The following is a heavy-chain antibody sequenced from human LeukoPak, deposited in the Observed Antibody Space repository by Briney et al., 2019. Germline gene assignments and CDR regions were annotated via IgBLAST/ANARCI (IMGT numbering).Heavy chain of an antibody. CDR3: ARDRAVAGTLDY. V-gene: IGHV1-46*01. CDR2: INPSGGST. Sequence: ASVKVSCKASGYPFSTHYMYWVRQAPGQGLEWMGIINPSGGSTSYAQKFQGRVTMTRDMSTSTVFMELRSLRSEDTAVYYCARDRAVAGTLDYWGQGTLVTVSS. D-gene: IGHD6-19*01. J-gene: IGHJ4*02. CDR1: GYPFSTHY.